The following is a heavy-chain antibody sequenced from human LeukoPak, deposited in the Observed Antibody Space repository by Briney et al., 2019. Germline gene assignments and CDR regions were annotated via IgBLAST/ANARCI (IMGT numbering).Heavy chain of an antibody. CDR2: MSQTGST. Sequence: SETLSLTCTVSGGSISSYYWSWIRQPPGKGLEWIGYMSQTGSTYYNPSLKSRVTISVDTSKSQFSLKLTSVTAADTAVYYCARDWSGPYYFDHWGQGILVTVSS. D-gene: IGHD3-3*01. CDR1: GGSISSYY. V-gene: IGHV4-59*12. J-gene: IGHJ4*01. CDR3: ARDWSGPYYFDH.